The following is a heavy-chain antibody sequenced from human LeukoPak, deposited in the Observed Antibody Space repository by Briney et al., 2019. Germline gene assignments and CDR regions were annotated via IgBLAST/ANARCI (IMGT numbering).Heavy chain of an antibody. D-gene: IGHD4-17*01. J-gene: IGHJ3*02. CDR3: AKDQGYMTTVTRVSFDI. CDR1: GFTFSSYA. V-gene: IGHV3-23*01. Sequence: GGSLRLSCAASGFTFSSYAMSWVRQAPGKGLEWVSAISGSGGSTYYADSVKGQFTISRDNSKNTLYLQMNSLRAEDTAVYYCAKDQGYMTTVTRVSFDIWGQGTMVTVSS. CDR2: ISGSGGST.